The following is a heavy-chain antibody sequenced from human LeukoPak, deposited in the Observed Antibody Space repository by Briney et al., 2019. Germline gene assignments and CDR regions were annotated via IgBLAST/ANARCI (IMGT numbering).Heavy chain of an antibody. V-gene: IGHV4-59*10. J-gene: IGHJ3*02. D-gene: IGHD3-9*01. CDR3: ARGRLDKRAFDI. CDR1: GGSFSGYY. CDR2: IYTSGST. Sequence: PSETLSLTCAVYGGSFSGYYRSWIRQPAGEGLEWIGRIYTSGSTNYNPSLKSRVTMSVDTSKNQFSLKLSSVTAADTAVYYCARGRLDKRAFDIWGQGTMVTVSS.